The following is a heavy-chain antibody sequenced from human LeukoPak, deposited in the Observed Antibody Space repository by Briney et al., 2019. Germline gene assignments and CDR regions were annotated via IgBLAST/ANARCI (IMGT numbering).Heavy chain of an antibody. CDR2: IYSGGST. CDR3: AGGYSSSWYKGYYFDY. Sequence: PGGSLRLSCAASGFTVSSNYMSWVRQAPGKGLEWVSVIYSGGSTYYADSVKGRFTISRDNSKNTLYLQMNSLRAEDTAVYYCAGGYSSSWYKGYYFDYWGQGTLVTVSS. CDR1: GFTVSSNY. D-gene: IGHD6-13*01. V-gene: IGHV3-53*01. J-gene: IGHJ4*02.